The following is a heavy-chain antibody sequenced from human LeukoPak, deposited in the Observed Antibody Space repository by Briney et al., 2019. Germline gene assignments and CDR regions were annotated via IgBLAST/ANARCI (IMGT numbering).Heavy chain of an antibody. CDR1: GGSISSYY. V-gene: IGHV4-59*01. J-gene: IGHJ6*02. D-gene: IGHD6-19*01. CDR2: IYYSGST. Sequence: SETLSLTCTVSGGSISSYYWSWIRQPPGKGLEWIGYIYYSGSTNYNPSLKSRVTISVDTSKNQFSLKLSFVTAADTAVYYCARGEGAAVAGTNYYYYGMDVWGQGTTVTVSS. CDR3: ARGEGAAVAGTNYYYYGMDV.